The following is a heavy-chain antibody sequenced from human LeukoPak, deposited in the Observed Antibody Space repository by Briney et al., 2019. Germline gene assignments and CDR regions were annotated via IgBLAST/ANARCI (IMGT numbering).Heavy chain of an antibody. CDR1: GFTVRSNY. CDR2: IYSDGST. J-gene: IGHJ4*02. V-gene: IGHV3-53*01. CDR3: ARSGSVRIAAN. Sequence: PGGSLRLSCAASGFTVRSNYMSWVRQAPGKGLEWVSVIYSDGSTYYADSVKGRFTISRGNSKNTLYLQMNSLRAEDTAVYYCARSGSVRIAANWGQGTLVTVSS. D-gene: IGHD6-13*01.